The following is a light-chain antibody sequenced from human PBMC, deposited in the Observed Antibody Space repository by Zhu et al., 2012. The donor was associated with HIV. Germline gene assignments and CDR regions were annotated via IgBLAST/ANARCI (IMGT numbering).Light chain of an antibody. Sequence: IQMTQSPSTLSASVGDRVTITCRASQTISNWLAWYQQKPGKVPNPLIYKTSNLQSGVSSRFSGNGSGTEFTLTISGLQPDDLATYYCQHYNSYSFIFGQGTKLEIK. J-gene: IGKJ2*01. CDR1: QTISNW. CDR2: KTS. CDR3: QHYNSYSFI. V-gene: IGKV1-5*03.